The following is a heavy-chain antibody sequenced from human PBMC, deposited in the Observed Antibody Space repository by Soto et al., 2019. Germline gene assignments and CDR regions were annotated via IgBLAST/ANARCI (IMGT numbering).Heavy chain of an antibody. CDR2: VSHSGNT. CDR1: GGSFTGHF. CDR3: ARAKCESAWWHHFDI. D-gene: IGHD2-15*01. J-gene: IGHJ4*02. Sequence: SETLSLTCTVSGGSFTGHFWSWVRQPPGKGLEWIGEVSHSGNTKYYPSLRSRVTLSVDSSKNQISLALTSVTAADTAVYYCARAKCESAWWHHFDIWGQGTLVTVSS. V-gene: IGHV4-34*01.